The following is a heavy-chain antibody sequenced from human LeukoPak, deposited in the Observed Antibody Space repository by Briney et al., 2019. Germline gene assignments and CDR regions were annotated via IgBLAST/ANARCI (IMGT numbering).Heavy chain of an antibody. CDR2: TRNKANSYTT. D-gene: IGHD5-18*01. CDR3: ARSRGYSYGSDY. Sequence: PGGSLRLSCAASGFTFSDHYMDWVRQAPGKGLEWVGRTRNKANSYTTEYAASVKGRFTISRDDLKNSLYLQMNSLKTEDTAVYYCARSRGYSYGSDYWGQGTLVTVSS. J-gene: IGHJ4*02. CDR1: GFTFSDHY. V-gene: IGHV3-72*01.